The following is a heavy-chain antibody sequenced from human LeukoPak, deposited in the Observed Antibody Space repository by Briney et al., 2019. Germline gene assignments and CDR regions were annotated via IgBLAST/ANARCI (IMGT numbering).Heavy chain of an antibody. V-gene: IGHV3-23*01. J-gene: IGHJ4*02. CDR1: GFTFSNYA. Sequence: PGGSLRLSCAASGFTFSNYAISWVRQAPWKGLDLDSGFSGSGGGTYYADSVKGLFTISRDNSKNTLYLQMNSLRAEDTAIYYCAKDLSGHYGSGSYYSFDYWGQGTLVTVSS. CDR3: AKDLSGHYGSGSYYSFDY. D-gene: IGHD3-10*01. CDR2: FSGSGGGT.